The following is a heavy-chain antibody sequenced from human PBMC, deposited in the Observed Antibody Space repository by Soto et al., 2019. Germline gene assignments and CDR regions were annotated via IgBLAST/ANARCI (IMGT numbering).Heavy chain of an antibody. J-gene: IGHJ4*02. CDR1: GASISSYY. CDR2: IYDSENT. CDR3: ARAVVVTAPFDY. Sequence: SETLSLTCTVSGASISSYYWSWFRQPPGKGLEWIGYIYDSENTNYNPSLKSRVTISVDTSKNQFSLKLTSVTPADTAVYYCARAVVVTAPFDYWGQGTLVTVSS. V-gene: IGHV4-59*01. D-gene: IGHD2-15*01.